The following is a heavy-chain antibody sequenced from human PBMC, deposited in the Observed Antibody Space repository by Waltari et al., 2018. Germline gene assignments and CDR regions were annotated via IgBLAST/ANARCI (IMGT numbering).Heavy chain of an antibody. Sequence: EVQLVEYGGGLVKPGGSMRLSCAASGFTFSIYSMNWVRQAPGKGLEWVSSISSSSSYIYYADSVKGRFTISRDNAKNSLYLQMNSLRAEDTAVYYCARVRQQQLLYYWGQGTLVTVSS. CDR3: ARVRQQQLLYY. J-gene: IGHJ4*02. CDR2: ISSSSSYI. CDR1: GFTFSIYS. D-gene: IGHD6-13*01. V-gene: IGHV3-21*01.